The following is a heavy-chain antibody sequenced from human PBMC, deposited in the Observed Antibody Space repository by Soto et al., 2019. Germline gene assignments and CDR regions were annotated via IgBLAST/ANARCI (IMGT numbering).Heavy chain of an antibody. D-gene: IGHD5-18*01. Sequence: ASVKVSCKASGYTFTSYAMHWVRQAPGQRLEWMGWMNPNSGNTGYSQKFQGRVTMTRNTSISTAYMELSSLRSEDTAVYYCARAWGGYSYGLDAFDIWGQGTMVTVS. J-gene: IGHJ3*02. V-gene: IGHV1-8*02. CDR2: MNPNSGNT. CDR1: GYTFTSYA. CDR3: ARAWGGYSYGLDAFDI.